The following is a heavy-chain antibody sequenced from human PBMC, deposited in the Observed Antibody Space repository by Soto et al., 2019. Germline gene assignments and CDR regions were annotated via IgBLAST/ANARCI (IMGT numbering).Heavy chain of an antibody. CDR2: FDPEDGET. CDR1: GYTLTELS. CDR3: ATRWPLGYYDSSGYYYDALDI. V-gene: IGHV1-24*01. J-gene: IGHJ3*02. Sequence: ASVKVSCKVSGYTLTELSMHWVRQAPGKGLEWMGGFDPEDGETIYAQKFQGRVTMTEDTSTDTAYMELSSLRSEDTAVYYCATRWPLGYYDSSGYYYDALDIWGQGTMVT. D-gene: IGHD3-22*01.